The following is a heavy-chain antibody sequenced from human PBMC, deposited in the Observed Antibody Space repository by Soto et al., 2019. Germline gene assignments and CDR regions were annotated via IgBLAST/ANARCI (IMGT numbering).Heavy chain of an antibody. CDR1: GESISSSSYY. CDR2: IYYSGRT. Sequence: SETLSLTCIVSGESISSSSYYWGWIRQPPGKGLEWIGSIYYSGRTYYNPSFKSRVTISIDTSKNQFSLKLSSVTATDTAVYYCARQRTTVVTQAYFDHWGQGALVTSP. V-gene: IGHV4-39*01. J-gene: IGHJ4*02. D-gene: IGHD2-21*02. CDR3: ARQRTTVVTQAYFDH.